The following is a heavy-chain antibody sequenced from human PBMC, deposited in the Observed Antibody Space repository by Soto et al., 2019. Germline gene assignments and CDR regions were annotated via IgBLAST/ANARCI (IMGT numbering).Heavy chain of an antibody. D-gene: IGHD3-10*01. V-gene: IGHV4-59*01. J-gene: IGHJ5*02. Sequence: SETLSLTCTVSGGSITNYLWSWIRQSPGKGLEWIGYIYYSGTTNYNPSLMSRVTISVDTFKNHFSLKLTSVTAADTAVYYCARVYGSGSLTNWFDPWGRGTLVTVSS. CDR1: GGSITNYL. CDR3: ARVYGSGSLTNWFDP. CDR2: IYYSGTT.